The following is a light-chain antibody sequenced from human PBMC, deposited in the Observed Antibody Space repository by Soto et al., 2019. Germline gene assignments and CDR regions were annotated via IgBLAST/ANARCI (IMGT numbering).Light chain of an antibody. CDR1: RSLLYSDGNAS. V-gene: IGKV2-30*01. CDR3: MQGRQWQWT. J-gene: IGKJ1*01. CDR2: NLS. Sequence: VVVTQSPLPLPVTVGQPASISSSSSRSLLYSDGNASLNWIHERPGHSPSPVMYNLSERHAGVSDRFSSSGSGTDFTLKTSKVEAEDVAVYYCMQGRQWQWTFGQGTKVDI.